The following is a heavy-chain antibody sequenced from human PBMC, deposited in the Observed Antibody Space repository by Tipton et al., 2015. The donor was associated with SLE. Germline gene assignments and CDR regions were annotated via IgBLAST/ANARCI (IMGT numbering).Heavy chain of an antibody. CDR1: GGSISSSSYY. CDR3: ARDAGGSLGMESYYYYMDV. V-gene: IGHV4-39*07. J-gene: IGHJ6*03. CDR2: IYYSGST. D-gene: IGHD7-27*01. Sequence: TLSLTCTVSGGSISSSSYYWGWIRQPPGKGLEWIGSIYYSGSTYYNPSLKSRVTISVDTSKNQFSLKLSSVTAADTAVYYCARDAGGSLGMESYYYYMDVWGKGTTVTVSS.